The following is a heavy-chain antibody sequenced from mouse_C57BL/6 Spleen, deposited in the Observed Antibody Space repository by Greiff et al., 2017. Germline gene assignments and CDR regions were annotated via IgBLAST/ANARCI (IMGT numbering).Heavy chain of an antibody. D-gene: IGHD5-5*01. V-gene: IGHV1-26*01. CDR3: ARHYPFDY. J-gene: IGHJ2*01. CDR2: INPNNGGT. CDR1: GYTFTDYY. Sequence: VQLQQSGPELVKPGASVKISCKASGYTFTDYYMNWVKQSHGKSLEWIGDINPNNGGTSYNQKFKGKATLTVDKSSSTAYMELRSLTSEDSAVYYCARHYPFDYWGQGTTLTVSS.